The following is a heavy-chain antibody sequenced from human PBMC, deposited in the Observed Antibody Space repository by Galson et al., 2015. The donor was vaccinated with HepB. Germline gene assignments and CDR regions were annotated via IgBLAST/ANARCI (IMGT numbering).Heavy chain of an antibody. J-gene: IGHJ2*01. CDR3: ARDRVYGDYDVYWYFDR. D-gene: IGHD4-17*01. CDR1: GYTFTNYG. CDR2: ISVYNGNT. Sequence: QSGAEVKKPGASVKVSCKASGYTFTNYGISWVRQAPGQGLEWMGWISVYNGNTNYVQKFQGRVTITTDTSTSTAYMELRSLRSDDTAVYYCARDRVYGDYDVYWYFDRWGRGTLVTVSS. V-gene: IGHV1-18*01.